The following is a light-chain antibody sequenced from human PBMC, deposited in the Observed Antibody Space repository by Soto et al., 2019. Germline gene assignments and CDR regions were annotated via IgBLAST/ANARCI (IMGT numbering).Light chain of an antibody. V-gene: IGLV1-44*01. J-gene: IGLJ3*02. CDR2: SNN. CDR1: SSNIGSNT. CDR3: AAWDDSLNGPV. Sequence: QSVLTQLPSASGTPGQRVTISCSGSSSNIGSNTVNWYQQLPGTAPKLLIYSNNQRPSGVPDRFPGSKSGTSASLAISGLQSEDEADYYCAAWDDSLNGPVFGGGTKVTVL.